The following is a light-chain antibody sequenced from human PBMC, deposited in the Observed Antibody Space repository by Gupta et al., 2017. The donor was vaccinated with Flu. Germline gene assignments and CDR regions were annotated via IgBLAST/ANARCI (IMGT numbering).Light chain of an antibody. CDR3: SSFTSKYTWV. CDR2: QVS. J-gene: IGLJ3*02. V-gene: IGLV2-14*01. CDR1: SSDFGNYDY. Sequence: QSALTQPASVSGSPGPSITISCTATSSDFGNYDYVSWYQQHTGKAPQLMIYQVSNRPSGVSTHFSGSKAGNTASLTXSXRQAEDXADYYCSSFTSKYTWVFGGGTKLTVL.